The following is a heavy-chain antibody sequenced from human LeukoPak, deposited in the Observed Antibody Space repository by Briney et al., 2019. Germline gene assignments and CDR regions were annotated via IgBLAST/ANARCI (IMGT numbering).Heavy chain of an antibody. CDR1: GFTFSSYV. CDR2: ISGSGGST. CDR3: EKRRDANYYDSS. V-gene: IGHV3-23*01. J-gene: IGHJ4*02. D-gene: IGHD3-22*01. Sequence: PGGSLRLSCAASGFTFSSYVMSWVRQAPGKGLEWVSTISGSGGSTYYTDSVKGRFTISRDNSQNTLYLQMNSLRAEDTALYYCEKRRDANYYDSSGGQGTLVTVSS.